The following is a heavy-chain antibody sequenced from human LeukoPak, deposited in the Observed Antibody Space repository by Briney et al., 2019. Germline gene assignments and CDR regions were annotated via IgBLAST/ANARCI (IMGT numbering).Heavy chain of an antibody. Sequence: PSETLSLTCTVSGYSISSGYYWGWIRQPPGKGLEWIGSIYHSGSTYYNPSLKSRVTISVDTSKNQFSLKLSSVTAADTAVYYCARVITGTTIWWFDPWGQGTLVTVSS. CDR3: ARVITGTTIWWFDP. J-gene: IGHJ5*02. D-gene: IGHD1-14*01. CDR2: IYHSGST. V-gene: IGHV4-38-2*02. CDR1: GYSISSGYY.